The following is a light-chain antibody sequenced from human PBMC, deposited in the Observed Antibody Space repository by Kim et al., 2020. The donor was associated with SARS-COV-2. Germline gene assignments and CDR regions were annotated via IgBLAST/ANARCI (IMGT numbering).Light chain of an antibody. CDR1: SSNIGSNY. Sequence: GQRVTISFSGSSSNIGSNYVYWYQQLPGTAPKLLIYRNNQRPSGVPDRFSCSKSGTSASLAISGLRSEDEADYYCAAWDDSLSGWVFGGGTQLTVL. CDR3: AAWDDSLSGWV. V-gene: IGLV1-47*01. CDR2: RNN. J-gene: IGLJ3*02.